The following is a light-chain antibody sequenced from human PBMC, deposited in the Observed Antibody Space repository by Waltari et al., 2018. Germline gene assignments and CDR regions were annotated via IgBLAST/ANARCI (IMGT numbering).Light chain of an antibody. CDR1: NIGSNS. CDR3: QVWDSSSDLVV. Sequence: SYVLTQPPSVSVAPGQTARITCGGNNIGSNSVHWYQQKPGQAPVLVGDDDSDRPPGIPERFSGSNSGNTATLTISRVEAGDEADYYCQVWDSSSDLVVFGGGTKLTVL. CDR2: DDS. J-gene: IGLJ2*01. V-gene: IGLV3-21*02.